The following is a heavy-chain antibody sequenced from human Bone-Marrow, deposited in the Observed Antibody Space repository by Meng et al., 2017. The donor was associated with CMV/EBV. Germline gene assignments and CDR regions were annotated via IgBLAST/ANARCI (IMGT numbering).Heavy chain of an antibody. CDR1: GFTFSSYS. Sequence: GGSLRLSCAASGFTFSSYSMNWVRQAPGKGLEWVSSISSSSSYIYYADSVKGRFTISRDNAKNSLYLQMNSLRAEDTAVYYCARDGPGGLYSSSPYYYYYGMDVWGQGPTVTVSS. CDR3: ARDGPGGLYSSSPYYYYYGMDV. V-gene: IGHV3-21*01. J-gene: IGHJ6*02. D-gene: IGHD6-6*01. CDR2: ISSSSSYI.